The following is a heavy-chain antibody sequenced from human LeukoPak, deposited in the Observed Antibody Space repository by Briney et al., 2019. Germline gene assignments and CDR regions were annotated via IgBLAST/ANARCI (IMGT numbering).Heavy chain of an antibody. V-gene: IGHV3-23*01. CDR2: ISGSGANT. Sequence: GGSLRLSCTTSGFTFSTNGMAWVRQAPGKGLEWVSSISGSGANTNYADSVKGRLTISRDSSNNTLYLQMDRLRADDTAVYFCAKRGGCCYGSHFDDWGEGALVTV. J-gene: IGHJ4*02. CDR3: AKRGGCCYGSHFDD. CDR1: GFTFSTNG. D-gene: IGHD2-2*01.